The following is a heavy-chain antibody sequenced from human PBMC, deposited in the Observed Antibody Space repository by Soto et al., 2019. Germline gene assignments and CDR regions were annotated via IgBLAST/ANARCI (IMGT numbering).Heavy chain of an antibody. CDR3: AKRPYGSVYMDV. V-gene: IGHV3-23*01. Sequence: GSLRLSCAASGFTFSSYAMSWVRQAPGKGLEWVSAISGSGGSTYYADSVKGRFTISRDNSKNTLYLQMNSLRAEDTAVYYCAKRPYGSVYMDVWGKGTTVTVSS. J-gene: IGHJ6*03. CDR2: ISGSGGST. CDR1: GFTFSSYA. D-gene: IGHD3-10*01.